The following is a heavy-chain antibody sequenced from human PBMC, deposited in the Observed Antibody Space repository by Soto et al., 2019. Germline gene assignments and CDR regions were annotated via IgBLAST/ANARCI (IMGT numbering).Heavy chain of an antibody. CDR2: IRNSGNTI. J-gene: IGHJ5*02. D-gene: IGHD6-13*01. V-gene: IGHV3-48*02. CDR3: TRQNIEHSSGWYP. Sequence: AGGSLRLSCAASGFILSNYHMNWVRQAPGKGLEWVSYIRNSGNTIYYANSVKGRFTISRDNAKGSLYLQMNSLRDEDTAVYYCTRQNIEHSSGWYPWGQGTLVTVSS. CDR1: GFILSNYH.